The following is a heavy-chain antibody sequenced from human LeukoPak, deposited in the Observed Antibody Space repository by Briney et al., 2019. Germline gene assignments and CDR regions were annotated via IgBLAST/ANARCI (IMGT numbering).Heavy chain of an antibody. CDR3: ARGGSYGDY. Sequence: PGGSLRLPCAASGFTFSNYWMHWVRQVPEKGLVWVSRVNPDGSSITYANSVKGRFASSRDNAKNTLYLQMKRLRVEDTAVYYCARGGSYGDYWGQGVLVTVSS. V-gene: IGHV3-74*01. D-gene: IGHD3-16*01. CDR2: VNPDGSSI. J-gene: IGHJ4*02. CDR1: GFTFSNYW.